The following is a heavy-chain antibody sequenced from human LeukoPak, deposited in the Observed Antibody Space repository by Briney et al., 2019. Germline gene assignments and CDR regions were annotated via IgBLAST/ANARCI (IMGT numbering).Heavy chain of an antibody. D-gene: IGHD6-6*01. CDR1: GFTFSSFS. Sequence: PGGSLRLSCAASGFTFSSFSMSWVRQAPGKGLEWVSSISSSSSYIYYADSVKGRFTISRDNAKNSLYLQMNSLRAEDTAVYYCARYGQLVPVVLFDYWGQGTLVTVSS. CDR3: ARYGQLVPVVLFDY. CDR2: ISSSSSYI. V-gene: IGHV3-21*01. J-gene: IGHJ4*02.